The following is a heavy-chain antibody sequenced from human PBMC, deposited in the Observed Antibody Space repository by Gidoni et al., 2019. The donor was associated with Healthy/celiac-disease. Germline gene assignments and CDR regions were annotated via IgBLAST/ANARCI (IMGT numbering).Heavy chain of an antibody. D-gene: IGHD2-15*01. Sequence: QVQLQESGPGLVNPSETLSLTCTVSGYSFRSGYFWGWIRQPPGKGLEWIGSIYHSGSTYYNPFLKSRVTISVDTSKNQFSLKLSSVTAADTAVYYCARSVDCSGGSCFLVGHNWFDPWGQGTLVTVSS. CDR3: ARSVDCSGGSCFLVGHNWFDP. CDR2: IYHSGST. J-gene: IGHJ5*02. V-gene: IGHV4-38-2*02. CDR1: GYSFRSGYF.